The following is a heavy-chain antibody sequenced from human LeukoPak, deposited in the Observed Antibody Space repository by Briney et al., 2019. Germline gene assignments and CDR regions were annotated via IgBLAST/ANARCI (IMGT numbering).Heavy chain of an antibody. V-gene: IGHV3-9*01. J-gene: IGHJ4*02. CDR3: AKDMTGFYSGSYENALGY. CDR1: GFTFDDYA. D-gene: IGHD1-26*01. Sequence: GRSLRLSCAASGFTFDDYAMHWVRQAPGKGLEWVSGISWNSGSIGYADSVKGRFTISRDNAKNSLYLQMNSLRAEDTALYYCAKDMTGFYSGSYENALGYWGQGTLVTVSS. CDR2: ISWNSGSI.